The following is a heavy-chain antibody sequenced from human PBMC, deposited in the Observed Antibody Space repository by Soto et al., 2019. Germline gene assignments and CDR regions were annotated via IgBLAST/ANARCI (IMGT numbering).Heavy chain of an antibody. Sequence: GGSLRLSCAASGFTFSSYSMNWVRQAPGKGLEWVSYISSSSSTIYYADSVKGRFTISRDNAKNSLYLQMNSLRDEDTAVYYCARDGGEAHSSRGYYYYYGMDVWGQGTTVTVSS. J-gene: IGHJ6*02. CDR3: ARDGGEAHSSRGYYYYYGMDV. D-gene: IGHD6-6*01. V-gene: IGHV3-48*02. CDR2: ISSSSSTI. CDR1: GFTFSSYS.